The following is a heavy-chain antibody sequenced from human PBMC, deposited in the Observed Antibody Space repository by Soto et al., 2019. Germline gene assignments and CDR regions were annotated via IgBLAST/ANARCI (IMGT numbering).Heavy chain of an antibody. Sequence: SETLSLTCTVSGGSISSYYWSWIRQPPGKGLEWIGYIYYSGSTNYNPSLKSRVTISVDTSKNQFSLKLSSVTAADTAVYYCARIRFTRGAPDYWGQGTLVTVSS. CDR3: ARIRFTRGAPDY. V-gene: IGHV4-59*01. D-gene: IGHD3-3*01. CDR2: IYYSGST. CDR1: GGSISSYY. J-gene: IGHJ4*02.